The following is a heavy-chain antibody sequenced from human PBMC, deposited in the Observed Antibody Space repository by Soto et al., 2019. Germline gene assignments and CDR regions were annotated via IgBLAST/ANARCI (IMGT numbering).Heavy chain of an antibody. CDR1: GGSFSGYY. D-gene: IGHD4-17*01. CDR3: AREPLATTSLHAFDI. CDR2: INHSGST. J-gene: IGHJ3*02. Sequence: NPSETLSLTCAVYGGSFSGYYWSWIRQPPGKGLEWIGEINHSGSTNYNPSLKSRVTISVDTSKNQFSLKLSSVTAADTAVYYCAREPLATTSLHAFDIWGQGTMVTVSS. V-gene: IGHV4-34*01.